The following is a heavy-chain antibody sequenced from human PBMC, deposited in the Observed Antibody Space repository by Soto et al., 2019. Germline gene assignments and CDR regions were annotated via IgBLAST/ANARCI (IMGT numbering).Heavy chain of an antibody. J-gene: IGHJ4*02. CDR1: GFTFSSYA. CDR3: AKDSANYHDSSGYYNYFDY. Sequence: GGSLRLSCAASGFTFSSYAMSWVRQAPGKGLEWVSAISGSGGSTYYADSVKGRFTISRDNSKSTLYLQMNSLRAEDTAVYYCAKDSANYHDSSGYYNYFDYWGQGTLVTVSS. V-gene: IGHV3-23*01. CDR2: ISGSGGST. D-gene: IGHD3-22*01.